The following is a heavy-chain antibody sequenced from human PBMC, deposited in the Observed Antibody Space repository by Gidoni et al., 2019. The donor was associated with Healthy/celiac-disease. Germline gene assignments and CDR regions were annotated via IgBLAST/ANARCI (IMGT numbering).Heavy chain of an antibody. Sequence: EVQLVESGGGLVQPGRSLRLSCAAPGFTFDDYAMHWVRQAPGKGLEWVSGISWNSGSIGYADSVKGRFTISRDNAKNSLYLQMNSLRAEDTALYYCAKDHYDILTGYDYWGQGTLVTVSS. J-gene: IGHJ4*02. D-gene: IGHD3-9*01. CDR3: AKDHYDILTGYDY. CDR1: GFTFDDYA. CDR2: ISWNSGSI. V-gene: IGHV3-9*01.